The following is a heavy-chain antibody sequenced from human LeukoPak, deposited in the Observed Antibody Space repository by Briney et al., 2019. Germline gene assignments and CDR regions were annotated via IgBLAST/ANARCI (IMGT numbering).Heavy chain of an antibody. V-gene: IGHV3-7*03. CDR3: ARILGTDKGADY. CDR2: VNQDSNNK. D-gene: IGHD1-26*01. Sequence: QAGGSLRLSCAASGFPFSGYWMTWVRQAPGKGLEWVANVNQDSNNKNYVESVRGRFTISRDNTKNSLYLQMNSLRVEDTALYYCARILGTDKGADYWGQGTLVIVSS. CDR1: GFPFSGYW. J-gene: IGHJ4*02.